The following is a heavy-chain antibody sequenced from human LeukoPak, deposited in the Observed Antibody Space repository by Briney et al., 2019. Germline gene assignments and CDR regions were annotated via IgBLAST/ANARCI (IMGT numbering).Heavy chain of an antibody. J-gene: IGHJ3*01. CDR1: GFTFSDYY. CDR2: ISGSGRTI. CDR3: AQDLTGTYGFDF. Sequence: GGSLRLSCTASGFTFSDYYMSWFRQAPGKGLEWLSHISGSGRTIHYADSVKGRLTVSRDTARNSLYLQMNDLRAEDTAVYYCAQDLTGTYGFDFWGQGTMVTVSS. D-gene: IGHD7-27*01. V-gene: IGHV3-11*04.